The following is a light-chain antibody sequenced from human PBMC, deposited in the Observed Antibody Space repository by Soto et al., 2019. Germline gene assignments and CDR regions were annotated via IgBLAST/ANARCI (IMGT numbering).Light chain of an antibody. CDR3: QKYDSAPFT. V-gene: IGKV1-27*01. CDR2: AAS. CDR1: QGIRNY. Sequence: DIPMTQSPSSLSASVGDRVTITCRASQGIRNYFAWYQQKPGKVPKLLISAASTLQSGVPSRFSGSGSGTDFTLTVSSLQPEDVATYYCQKYDSAPFTFGPGTRVYIK. J-gene: IGKJ3*01.